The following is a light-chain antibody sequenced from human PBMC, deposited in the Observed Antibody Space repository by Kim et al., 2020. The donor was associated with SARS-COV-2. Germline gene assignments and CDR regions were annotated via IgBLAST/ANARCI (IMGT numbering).Light chain of an antibody. CDR1: QSVSSTF. J-gene: IGKJ1*01. CDR2: GAS. V-gene: IGKV3-20*01. Sequence: PPGERATLSCRASQSVSSTFLAWYQQRPGQAPRLIIYGASSRATGIPDRFSGSGSGTDFTLTISRLEPEDFAVYYCQQYSSIPRTFGQGTKVEIK. CDR3: QQYSSIPRT.